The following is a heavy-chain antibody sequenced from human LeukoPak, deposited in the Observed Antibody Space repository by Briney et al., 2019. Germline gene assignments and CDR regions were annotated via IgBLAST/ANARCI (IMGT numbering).Heavy chain of an antibody. CDR2: FHHSGNT. J-gene: IGHJ4*02. V-gene: IGHV4-4*07. D-gene: IGHD6-13*01. CDR3: ARRAAALDS. Sequence: PSETLSLTCTVSGGSISSYYWSWIRQPAGKGLEWIGYFHHSGNTNYSPSLSSRITMSVDTSKNQFSLRLNSVTAADTAIYYCARRAAALDSWGQGTLVTVSS. CDR1: GGSISSYY.